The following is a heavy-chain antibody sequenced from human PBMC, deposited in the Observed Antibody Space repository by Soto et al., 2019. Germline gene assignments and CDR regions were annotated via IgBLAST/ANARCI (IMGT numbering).Heavy chain of an antibody. J-gene: IGHJ4*02. D-gene: IGHD6-13*01. CDR3: GTGSSCTKVES. CDR1: GGTLSRSA. Sequence: QVQLVQSGAEVKKPGSSVKVSCKASGGTLSRSAISWVRQAPGQGLEWMGGIIPIFGPAIYAQKFRGRVSIIEDESTRNVYMKMSSLRSDGTAVYYCGTGSSCTKVESWGEGTLITVSS. V-gene: IGHV1-69*01. CDR2: IIPIFGPA.